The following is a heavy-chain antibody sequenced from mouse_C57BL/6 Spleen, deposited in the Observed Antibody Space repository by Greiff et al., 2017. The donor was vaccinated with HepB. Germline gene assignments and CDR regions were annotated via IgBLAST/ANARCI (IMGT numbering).Heavy chain of an antibody. CDR2: IYPGGGYT. J-gene: IGHJ4*01. CDR1: GYTFTNYW. Sequence: LQESGAELVRPGTSVKMSCKASGYTFTNYWIGWAKQRPGHGLEWIGDIYPGGGYTNYNEKFKGKATLTADKSSSTAYMQFSSLTSEDSAIYYCARIHYYGSSSLYAMDYWGQGTSVTVSS. D-gene: IGHD1-1*01. CDR3: ARIHYYGSSSLYAMDY. V-gene: IGHV1-63*01.